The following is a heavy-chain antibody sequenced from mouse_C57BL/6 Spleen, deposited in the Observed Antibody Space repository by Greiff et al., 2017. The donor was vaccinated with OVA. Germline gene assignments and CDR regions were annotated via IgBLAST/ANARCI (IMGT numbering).Heavy chain of an antibody. CDR1: GYTFTDYY. V-gene: IGHV1-26*01. CDR3: ARLGLRDYAMDY. CDR2: INPNNGGT. D-gene: IGHD3-1*01. J-gene: IGHJ4*01. Sequence: VQLKQSGPELVKPGASVKISCKASGYTFTDYYMNWVKQSHGKSLEWIGDINPNNGGTSYNQKFKGKATLTVDKSSSTAYMELRSLTSEDSAVYYCARLGLRDYAMDYWGQGTSVTVSS.